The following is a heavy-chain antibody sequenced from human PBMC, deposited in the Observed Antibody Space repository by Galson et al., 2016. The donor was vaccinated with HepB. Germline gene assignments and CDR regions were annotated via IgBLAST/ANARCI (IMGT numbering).Heavy chain of an antibody. CDR1: GFTFSDYY. CDR3: ARYCSSISCYAWKHYYYHGMDV. D-gene: IGHD2-2*01. J-gene: IGHJ6*02. V-gene: IGHV3-11*06. CDR2: ISSSSSYT. Sequence: SLRLSCAASGFTFSDYYMSWIRQAPGKGLEWVSYISSSSSYTNYADSVKGRFTISRDNAKDSLYLQMNSLRAEDTAVYYCARYCSSISCYAWKHYYYHGMDVWGQGTAVTVSS.